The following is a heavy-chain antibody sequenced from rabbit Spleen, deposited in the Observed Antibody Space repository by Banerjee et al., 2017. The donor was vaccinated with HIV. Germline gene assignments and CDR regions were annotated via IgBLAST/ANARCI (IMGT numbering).Heavy chain of an antibody. CDR1: GFSFSSSYY. D-gene: IGHD8-1*01. Sequence: QSLEESGGDLVKPGASLTLTCTASGFSFSSSYYMCWVRQAPGKGLEWIACIYVGSGGGTKYPSWAKGRFTISKTSSTTVTLQMASLTVADTATYFCARDAGSYDYIDVYFNLWGPGTLVTVS. CDR2: IYVGSGGGT. CDR3: ARDAGSYDYIDVYFNL. V-gene: IGHV1S40*01. J-gene: IGHJ4*01.